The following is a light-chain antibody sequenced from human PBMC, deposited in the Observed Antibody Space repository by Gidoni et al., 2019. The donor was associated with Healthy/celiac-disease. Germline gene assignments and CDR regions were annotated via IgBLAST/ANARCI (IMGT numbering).Light chain of an antibody. V-gene: IGKV1-39*01. CDR1: QSISSY. J-gene: IGKJ4*01. Sequence: IQLNQSPSSLSASVGDRVTITGRASQSISSYLNWYQQKPGKAPKLLIYAASSLQSGVPSRFSGSGSGTDFTLTISSLQPEDFATYSCQQSYSTLSLTFGGGTKVEIK. CDR2: AAS. CDR3: QQSYSTLSLT.